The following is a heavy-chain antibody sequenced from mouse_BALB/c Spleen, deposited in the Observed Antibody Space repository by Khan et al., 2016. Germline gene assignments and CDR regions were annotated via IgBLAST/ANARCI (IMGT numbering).Heavy chain of an antibody. D-gene: IGHD2-13*01. V-gene: IGHV9-3*02. Sequence: QIQLVQSGPELKKPGETVKISCKASEYTFTNYGMNWVKQAPGKGLKWMGWINTNTGEPTYAEEFKGRFAFSLEASASTAYLQINNLTSEDSATYFCARTGDYPYYAMDYWGQGTSVTVSS. J-gene: IGHJ4*01. CDR3: ARTGDYPYYAMDY. CDR2: INTNTGEP. CDR1: EYTFTNYG.